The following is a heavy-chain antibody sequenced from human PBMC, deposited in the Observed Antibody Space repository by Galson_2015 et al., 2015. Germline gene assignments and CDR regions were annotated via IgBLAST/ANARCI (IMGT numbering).Heavy chain of an antibody. D-gene: IGHD3-16*01. J-gene: IGHJ4*02. V-gene: IGHV1-46*01. Sequence: SVKVSCKASGYTFTSYYMHWVRQAPGQGLEWMGIINPSGGSTSYAQKFQGRVTMTRDTSTSTVYMELSSLRSEDTAVYYCARDFGRGIFGVVTSGDYIWGSYPDYWGQGTLVTVSS. CDR1: GYTFTSYY. CDR2: INPSGGST. CDR3: ARDFGRGIFGVVTSGDYIWGSYPDY.